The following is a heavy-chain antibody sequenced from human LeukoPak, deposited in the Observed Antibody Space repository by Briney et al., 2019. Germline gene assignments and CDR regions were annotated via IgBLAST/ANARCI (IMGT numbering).Heavy chain of an antibody. V-gene: IGHV3-23*01. CDR1: GFTFSSSA. D-gene: IGHD5-24*01. Sequence: AGGSLRLSCAASGFTFSSSAMSWVRQAPGKGLEWVSSIRSSGGSTYYADSVKGRFTISRDNSKNTLYLQMNSLRAEDTAVYYCARGAGYNYPYYFDYWGQGTLVTVSS. CDR3: ARGAGYNYPYYFDY. CDR2: IRSSGGST. J-gene: IGHJ4*02.